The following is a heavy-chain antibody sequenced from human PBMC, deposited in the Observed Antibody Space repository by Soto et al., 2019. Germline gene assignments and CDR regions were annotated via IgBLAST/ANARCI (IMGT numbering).Heavy chain of an antibody. CDR1: GGSFNRHT. V-gene: IGHV1-69*01. CDR2: IIPIFGTA. D-gene: IGHD3-22*01. Sequence: QVQLVQSEAEVRKPGSSVRVSCKASGGSFNRHTISWVRQAPGQGLEWMGGIIPIFGTANHAQKFQGRVTIIADESTSIVYMELSSLRSDDTAIYYCARGWGYDSTDYYYAYWGQGTLVIVSS. J-gene: IGHJ4*02. CDR3: ARGWGYDSTDYYYAY.